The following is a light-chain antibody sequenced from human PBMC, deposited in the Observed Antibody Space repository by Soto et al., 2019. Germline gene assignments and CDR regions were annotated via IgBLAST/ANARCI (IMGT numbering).Light chain of an antibody. CDR1: QGISSY. CDR3: QQYHTYPWT. J-gene: IGKJ1*01. V-gene: IGKV1-8*01. Sequence: AIRMTQSPSSLSASTGDRVTITCRASQGISSYLAWYQQKPGKAPKVLIHAASTLQGGVPSRFSGGGSGTDFTLTISRLQSEDYATYHCQQYHTYPWTFGQGTKVEIK. CDR2: AAS.